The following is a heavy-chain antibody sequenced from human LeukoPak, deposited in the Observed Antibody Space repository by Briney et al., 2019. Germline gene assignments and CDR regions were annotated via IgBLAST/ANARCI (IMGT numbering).Heavy chain of an antibody. CDR2: ICTQGDT. D-gene: IGHD2-2*02. V-gene: IGHV3-13*01. CDR3: ARGIFCNATSCFTVRAFEI. CDR1: GFTFSTYD. J-gene: IGHJ3*02. Sequence: GGALRLSCAASGFTFSTYDMHWVRQGPGEGVEWGSGICTQGDTHYTDSVKGRFTISRENADTSLYLQMNSLRAGDTAVYYCARGIFCNATSCFTVRAFEIWGQGTMVTVSS.